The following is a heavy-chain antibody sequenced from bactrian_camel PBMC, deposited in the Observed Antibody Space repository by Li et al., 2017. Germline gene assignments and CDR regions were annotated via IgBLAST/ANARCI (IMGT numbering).Heavy chain of an antibody. J-gene: IGHJ4*01. CDR3: NAKLEVGYSGSWCTEVSDY. V-gene: IGHV3S53*01. D-gene: IGHD1*01. CDR2: IRSDAIT. Sequence: HVQLVESGGGSVRAGGSLTLSCAGSGFRYSVCSMGWYRQAPGKERVVVSTIRSDAITSYADSVKGRFTISQDNAKDTVYLQMNSLKPEDTAMYYCNAKLEVGYSGSWCTEVSDYWGQGTQVTVS. CDR1: GFRYSVCS.